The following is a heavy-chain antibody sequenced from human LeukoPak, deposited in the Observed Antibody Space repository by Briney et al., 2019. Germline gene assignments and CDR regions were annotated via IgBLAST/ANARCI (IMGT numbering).Heavy chain of an antibody. Sequence: VASLKVSCKASGYSFTGYYLHWVRQAPGQGLEWMGRINPNNGVTTYAQKFQDRVTMTRDTSISTAYMELSRLTSDDLAVYYCARGHDNWFDPWGQGTLVIVSS. CDR3: ARGHDNWFDP. J-gene: IGHJ5*02. CDR1: GYSFTGYY. V-gene: IGHV1-2*06. CDR2: INPNNGVT.